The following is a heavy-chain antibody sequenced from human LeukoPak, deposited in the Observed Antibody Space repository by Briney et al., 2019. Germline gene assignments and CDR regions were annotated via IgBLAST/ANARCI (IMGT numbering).Heavy chain of an antibody. V-gene: IGHV4-59*01. Sequence: SETLSLTCTVSGGSISSYYWSWIRKPPGTGLERIGYIYYCGSTNYNPSLKIRVTISVNTSKNQFSLKLSSVTAADTAVYYCAREKYRSYGMDVWGQGTTVTVPS. CDR1: GGSISSYY. CDR2: IYYCGST. D-gene: IGHD3-16*02. CDR3: AREKYRSYGMDV. J-gene: IGHJ6*02.